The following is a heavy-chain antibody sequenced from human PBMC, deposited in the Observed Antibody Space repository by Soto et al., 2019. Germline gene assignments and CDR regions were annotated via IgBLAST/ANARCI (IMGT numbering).Heavy chain of an antibody. CDR3: AREDIVVVPAATGYYYYGMDV. D-gene: IGHD2-2*01. V-gene: IGHV6-1*01. CDR2: TYYRSKWYN. Sequence: QTLSLTCAISGDSVSSNSAAWNWIRQSPSRGLEWLGRTYYRSKWYNDYAVSVKSRITINPDTSKNQFSLQLNSVTPEDTAVYYCAREDIVVVPAATGYYYYGMDVWGQGTTVTVSS. CDR1: GDSVSSNSAA. J-gene: IGHJ6*02.